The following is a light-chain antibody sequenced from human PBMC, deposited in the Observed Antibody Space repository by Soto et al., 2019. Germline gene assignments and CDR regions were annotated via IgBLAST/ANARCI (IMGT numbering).Light chain of an antibody. V-gene: IGKV3-15*01. Sequence: DIVMTQSPATLSVSPGERATLSCRASQNVRSNLAWYQQKPGQAPRLLIFGPSTRATGVPGRFSGSGSGTEFTLTISSLQSEDFAVYYCQQYNNWPQTFGQGTKVDIK. CDR2: GPS. CDR1: QNVRSN. J-gene: IGKJ1*01. CDR3: QQYNNWPQT.